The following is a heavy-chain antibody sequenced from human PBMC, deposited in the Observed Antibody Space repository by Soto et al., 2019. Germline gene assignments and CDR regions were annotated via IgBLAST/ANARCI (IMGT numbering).Heavy chain of an antibody. CDR2: INHSGST. J-gene: IGHJ4*02. Sequence: SETLSLTCAVYVGSFSGYYWSWIRQPPGKGLEWIGEINHSGSTNYNPSLKSRVTISVDTSKNQFSLKLSSVTAADTAVYYCARPGAGARDYWGQGTLVTVSS. D-gene: IGHD1-26*01. CDR3: ARPGAGARDY. CDR1: VGSFSGYY. V-gene: IGHV4-34*01.